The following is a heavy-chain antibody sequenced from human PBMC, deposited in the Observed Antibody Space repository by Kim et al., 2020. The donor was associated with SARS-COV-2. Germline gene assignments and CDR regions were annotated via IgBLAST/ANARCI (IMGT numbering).Heavy chain of an antibody. CDR3: ARAGKMGTAITFDF. J-gene: IGHJ4*02. V-gene: IGHV4-59*01. D-gene: IGHD1-1*01. Sequence: NPSLKSRVTRSIDKAKNQFSLRLTSVTAADTAVYYCARAGKMGTAITFDFWGQGKLVAVSA.